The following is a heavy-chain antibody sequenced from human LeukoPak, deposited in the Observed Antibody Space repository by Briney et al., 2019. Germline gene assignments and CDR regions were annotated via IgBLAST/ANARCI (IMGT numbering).Heavy chain of an antibody. Sequence: PGGSPRLSCAASGFTFSTYAMSWVRQAPGKGLEWVSAISAGGGSTFYADSVKGRFTISRDNSKNTLYLQMNSLRAEDTAVYYCAQEVRGPGDYWGQGTLVTVSS. V-gene: IGHV3-23*01. J-gene: IGHJ4*02. D-gene: IGHD3-10*01. CDR2: ISAGGGST. CDR1: GFTFSTYA. CDR3: AQEVRGPGDY.